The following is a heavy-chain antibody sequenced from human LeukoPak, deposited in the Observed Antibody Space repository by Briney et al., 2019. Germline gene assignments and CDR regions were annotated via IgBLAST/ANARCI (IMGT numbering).Heavy chain of an antibody. CDR2: INTSGTS. CDR1: GGSISSYY. J-gene: IGHJ5*02. V-gene: IGHV4-4*07. Sequence: SETLSLTCNVSGGSISSYYWSWIRQPAGKGLEWIGRINTSGTSNYNPSLRSRVTMSVDTSRNQFSLNLTSVTAADTAVYYCARGGRGNWFDPWGQGTLVTVSS. CDR3: ARGGRGNWFDP. D-gene: IGHD1-26*01.